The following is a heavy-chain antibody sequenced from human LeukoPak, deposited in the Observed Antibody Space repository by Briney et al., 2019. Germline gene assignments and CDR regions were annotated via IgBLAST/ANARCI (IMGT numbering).Heavy chain of an antibody. CDR2: INTSGGTT. CDR3: ARSKHIVVVTAIEMGY. CDR1: GYTFTSYY. Sequence: ASVKVSCKASGYTFTSYYMHWVRQAPGQGLEWMGIINTSGGTTNYAQKFQGRVTMTRDTSTSTVYMELSSLRSDDTAVYYCARSKHIVVVTAIEMGYWGQGTLVTVSS. J-gene: IGHJ4*02. D-gene: IGHD2-21*02. V-gene: IGHV1-46*01.